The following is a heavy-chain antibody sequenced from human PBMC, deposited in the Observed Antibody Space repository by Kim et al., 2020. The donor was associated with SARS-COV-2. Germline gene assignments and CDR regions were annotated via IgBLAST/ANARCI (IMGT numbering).Heavy chain of an antibody. J-gene: IGHJ5*02. Sequence: GGSLRLSCAASGFTFSSYEMNWVRQAPGKGLEWVSYISSSASTIYYADSVKGRFTISRDNAKKSLYLQMNSLRAEDTAVYYCARRGYNSSWNWFDPWGQG. D-gene: IGHD6-13*01. CDR3: ARRGYNSSWNWFDP. V-gene: IGHV3-48*03. CDR1: GFTFSSYE. CDR2: ISSSASTI.